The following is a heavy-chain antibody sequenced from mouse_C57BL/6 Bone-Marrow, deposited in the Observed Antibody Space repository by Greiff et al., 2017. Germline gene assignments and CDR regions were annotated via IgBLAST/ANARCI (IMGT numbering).Heavy chain of an antibody. J-gene: IGHJ4*01. Sequence: QVQLQQPGAELVKPGASVKLSCKASGYTFTNDWMHWVKQRPGQGLEWIGMMHPNGGSPDYNEKFKSEATLSVDNSSRTAYMELSSLTSEDSAVYYCARSYDYDDYTMDYWGQGTSVTVSS. CDR2: MHPNGGSP. V-gene: IGHV1-64*01. CDR3: ARSYDYDDYTMDY. CDR1: GYTFTNDW. D-gene: IGHD2-4*01.